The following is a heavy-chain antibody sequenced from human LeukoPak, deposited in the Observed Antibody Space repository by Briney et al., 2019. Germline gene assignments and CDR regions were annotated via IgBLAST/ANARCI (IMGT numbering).Heavy chain of an antibody. V-gene: IGHV7-4-1*02. CDR1: GYTFTSYA. J-gene: IGHJ4*02. CDR3: ARVDYDILTGYYYYFDY. CDR2: INTNTGNP. Sequence: GASVKVSCKASGYTFTSYAMNWVRQAPGQGLEWMGWINTNTGNPTYAQGFTGRFVFSLDTSVSTAYLQISSLKAEDTAVYYCARVDYDILTGYYYYFDYWGQGTLVTVSS. D-gene: IGHD3-9*01.